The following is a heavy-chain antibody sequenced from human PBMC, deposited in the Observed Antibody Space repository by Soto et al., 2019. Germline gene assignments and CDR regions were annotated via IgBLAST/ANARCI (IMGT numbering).Heavy chain of an antibody. D-gene: IGHD6-13*01. V-gene: IGHV3-30*18. Sequence: GGSLRLSCAASGFTFSSYGMHWVRQATGKGLEWVAVISYDGSNKYYADSVKGRFTISRDNSKNTLYLQMNSLRAEDTAVYYCAKDRVSSSWYSGFDPWGQGTLVTVSS. CDR2: ISYDGSNK. CDR3: AKDRVSSSWYSGFDP. CDR1: GFTFSSYG. J-gene: IGHJ5*02.